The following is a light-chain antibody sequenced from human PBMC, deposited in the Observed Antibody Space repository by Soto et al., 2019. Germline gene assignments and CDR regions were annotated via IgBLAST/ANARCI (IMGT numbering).Light chain of an antibody. J-gene: IGKJ1*01. V-gene: IGKV1-39*01. Sequence: DIQLTQSPSSLSASLGDRVTITCRASQSISSYLNWYQQKLGKAPKLLIYAASSLQSGVPSRFSGSGSGTDFTLTISSLQPEDFATYYCQQSYSTPRTFGQGTKVDIK. CDR1: QSISSY. CDR3: QQSYSTPRT. CDR2: AAS.